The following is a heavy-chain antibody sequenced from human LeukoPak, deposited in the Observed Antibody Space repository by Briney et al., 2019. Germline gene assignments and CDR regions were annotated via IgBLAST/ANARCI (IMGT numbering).Heavy chain of an antibody. CDR1: GFTFSSYS. J-gene: IGHJ4*02. D-gene: IGHD4-17*01. CDR3: ASTSSIDYGDYVFGY. V-gene: IGHV3-21*01. CDR2: ISSSSSYI. Sequence: GGSLRLSCAASGFTFSSYSRNWLRQAPGKGLEWVSSISSSSSYIYYADSVKGRFTISRDNAKNSLYLQMNSLRAEDTAVYYCASTSSIDYGDYVFGYWGQGTLVTVSS.